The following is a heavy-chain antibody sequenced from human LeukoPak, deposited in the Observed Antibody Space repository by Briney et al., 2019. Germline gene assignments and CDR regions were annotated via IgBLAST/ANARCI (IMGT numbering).Heavy chain of an antibody. D-gene: IGHD3-22*01. CDR2: IYTGGNT. J-gene: IGHJ4*02. CDR3: AKVGSGYYDHLDF. Sequence: PGGSLRLSCAASGFTVDSNYLSWVRQAPGKGLEWVSTIYTGGNTYYAASVKGRFTISRDNSKNTQYLQMNSLRVEDTAVYYCAKVGSGYYDHLDFWGQGILVTVSS. CDR1: GFTVDSNY. V-gene: IGHV3-53*01.